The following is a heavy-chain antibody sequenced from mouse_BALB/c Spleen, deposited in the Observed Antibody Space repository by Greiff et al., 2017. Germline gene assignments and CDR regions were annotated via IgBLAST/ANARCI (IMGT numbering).Heavy chain of an antibody. CDR2: INPSTGYT. CDR3: ARGGYYYGSRDYAMDY. Sequence: VQRVESGAELAKPGASVKMSCKASGYTFTSYWMHWVKQRPGQGLEWIGYINPSTGYTEYNQKFKDKATLTADKSSSTAYMQLSSLTAEDSAVYYCARGGYYYGSRDYAMDYWGQGTSVTVSS. V-gene: IGHV1-7*01. D-gene: IGHD1-1*01. CDR1: GYTFTSYW. J-gene: IGHJ4*01.